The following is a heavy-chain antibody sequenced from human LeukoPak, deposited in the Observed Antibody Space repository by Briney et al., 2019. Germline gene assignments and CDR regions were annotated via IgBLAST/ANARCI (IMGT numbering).Heavy chain of an antibody. J-gene: IGHJ4*02. Sequence: PSETLSLTCTVSGGSISSYYWSWIRQPPGKGLEWIGYIYTSGSTNYNPSLKSRVTISVDTSKDQFSLKLSSVTAADTAVYYCTSSSSGWFWNYWGQGTLVTVSS. CDR3: TSSSSGWFWNY. CDR1: GGSISSYY. CDR2: IYTSGST. D-gene: IGHD6-19*01. V-gene: IGHV4-4*09.